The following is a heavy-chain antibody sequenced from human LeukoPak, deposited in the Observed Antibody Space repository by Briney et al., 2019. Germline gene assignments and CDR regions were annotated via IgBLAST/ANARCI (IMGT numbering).Heavy chain of an antibody. J-gene: IGHJ4*02. D-gene: IGHD3-22*01. Sequence: GESLKISCKGSGYSFTSYWIGWVRQMPGKGLEWMGIIYPGDSDTRYSPSFQGQVTISADKSISTAYLQWSNLKASDTAMYYCARHSTENKVVVPDSAGYWGQGTLVTVSS. V-gene: IGHV5-51*01. CDR3: ARHSTENKVVVPDSAGY. CDR1: GYSFTSYW. CDR2: IYPGDSDT.